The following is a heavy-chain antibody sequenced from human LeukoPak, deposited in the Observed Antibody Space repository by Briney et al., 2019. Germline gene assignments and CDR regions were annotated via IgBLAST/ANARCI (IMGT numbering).Heavy chain of an antibody. J-gene: IGHJ4*02. D-gene: IGHD2-15*01. CDR3: AKDHNRYCSGGSCYFPRY. Sequence: GGSLRLSCAASGFTFSSYGMHWVRQAPGRGLEWVAVISYDGSNKYYEDSVKGRFTISRDNSKNTLYLQMNSLRAEDTAVYYCAKDHNRYCSGGSCYFPRYWGQGTLVTVSS. V-gene: IGHV3-30*18. CDR2: ISYDGSNK. CDR1: GFTFSSYG.